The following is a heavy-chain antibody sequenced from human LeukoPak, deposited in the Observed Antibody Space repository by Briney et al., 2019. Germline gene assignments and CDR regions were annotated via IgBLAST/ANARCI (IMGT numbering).Heavy chain of an antibody. CDR2: INQDGSDK. CDR3: ARAHLHRYSSSCPPDY. Sequence: PGGSLRLSCAASGFTFSIHWMTWVRQAPGKGLEWVANINQDGSDKYYVDSLKGRFTISRDNAKNSLYLQMNSLRVEDTAIYYCARAHLHRYSSSCPPDYWGQGTLVTVSS. CDR1: GFTFSIHW. J-gene: IGHJ4*02. D-gene: IGHD6-13*01. V-gene: IGHV3-7*01.